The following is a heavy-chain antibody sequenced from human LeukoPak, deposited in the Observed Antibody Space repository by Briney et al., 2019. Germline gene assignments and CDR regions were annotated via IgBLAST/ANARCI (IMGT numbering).Heavy chain of an antibody. J-gene: IGHJ4*02. CDR1: GGSISSYY. D-gene: IGHD3-9*01. CDR2: IYYSGST. Sequence: SETLSLTCTDSGGSISSYYWSWIRQPPGKGLEWIGYIYYSGSTNYNPSLKSRVTISVDTSKNQFSLKLSSVTAADTAVYYCARHGYYDTTNEFDYWGQGTLVTVSS. V-gene: IGHV4-59*08. CDR3: ARHGYYDTTNEFDY.